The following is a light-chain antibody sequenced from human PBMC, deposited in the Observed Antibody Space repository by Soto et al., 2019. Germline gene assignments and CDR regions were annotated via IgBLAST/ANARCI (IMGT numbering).Light chain of an antibody. Sequence: EIVSTHSPGTLSFSPLYRATLSFSSSQTVSNNYLAWCQQKPGQAPRVIMYGASRRATGIPDRFSGGGSGTDFTLTISRLEPEDFAVYFCQQYAGPPTTFGQGTRLEIK. CDR1: QTVSNNY. CDR3: QQYAGPPTT. J-gene: IGKJ5*01. V-gene: IGKV3-20*01. CDR2: GAS.